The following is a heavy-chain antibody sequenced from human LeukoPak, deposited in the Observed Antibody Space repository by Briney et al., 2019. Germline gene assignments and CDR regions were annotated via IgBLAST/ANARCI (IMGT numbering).Heavy chain of an antibody. Sequence: SVKVSCKASGYTFTSYGISWVRQATGQGLEWMGGIIPIFGTANYAQKFQGRVTITADESTSTAYMELSSLRSEDTAVYYCARAAPNEYYYDSSGYYWFDYWGQGTLVTVSS. V-gene: IGHV1-69*13. D-gene: IGHD3-22*01. J-gene: IGHJ4*02. CDR1: GYTFTSYG. CDR3: ARAAPNEYYYDSSGYYWFDY. CDR2: IIPIFGTA.